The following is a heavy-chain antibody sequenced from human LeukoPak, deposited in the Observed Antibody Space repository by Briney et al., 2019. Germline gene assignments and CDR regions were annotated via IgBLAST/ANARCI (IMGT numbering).Heavy chain of an antibody. V-gene: IGHV4-59*01. CDR3: ARQAAYYDILTGYYNVQFDY. J-gene: IGHJ4*02. Sequence: SEALSLTCTVSGGSISSYYWSWIRQPPGKGLEWIGYIYYSGSTNYNPSLKSRVTISVDTSKNQFSLKLSSVTAADTAVYYCARQAAYYDILTGYYNVQFDYWGQGTLVTVSS. D-gene: IGHD3-9*01. CDR2: IYYSGST. CDR1: GGSISSYY.